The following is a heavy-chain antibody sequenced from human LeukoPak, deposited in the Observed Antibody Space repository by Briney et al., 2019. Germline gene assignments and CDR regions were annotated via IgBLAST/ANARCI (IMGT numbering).Heavy chain of an antibody. Sequence: GGSLRLSCAASGFTFSSYAMHWVRQAPGKGLEWVAVISYDGSNKYYADSVKGRFTISRDNSKNTLYLQMNSLRAEDTAVYYCAGDIVVVPAASDYWGQGTLVTVSS. D-gene: IGHD2-2*01. CDR2: ISYDGSNK. J-gene: IGHJ4*02. V-gene: IGHV3-30*04. CDR1: GFTFSSYA. CDR3: AGDIVVVPAASDY.